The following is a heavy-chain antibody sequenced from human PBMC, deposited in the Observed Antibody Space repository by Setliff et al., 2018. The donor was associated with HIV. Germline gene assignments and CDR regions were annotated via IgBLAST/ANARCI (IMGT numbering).Heavy chain of an antibody. J-gene: IGHJ5*01. CDR2: IKQDESEE. D-gene: IGHD6-6*01. Sequence: PGGSLRLSCAASGFTFSSHWMSWVRQAPGKGLEWVANIKQDESEEWYADSVKGRFTISRDNTKNSLYLQMTSLRAEDTALYFCARDPRTDSSYAWFDSWGQGTLVTVSS. CDR3: ARDPRTDSSYAWFDS. V-gene: IGHV3-7*03. CDR1: GFTFSSHW.